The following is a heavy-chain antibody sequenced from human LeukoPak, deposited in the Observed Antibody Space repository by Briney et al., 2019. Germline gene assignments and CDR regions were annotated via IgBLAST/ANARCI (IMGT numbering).Heavy chain of an antibody. CDR1: GFTFSSYA. CDR3: AKDLVTGSLDY. J-gene: IGHJ4*02. V-gene: IGHV3-23*01. Sequence: GGSLRLSCAASGFTFSSYAMTWVRQAPGKGLEGVSSISSSGGSTYYADSVRGRFTISRDNSKNTLYLQMNSLRAEDTAIYYCAKDLVTGSLDYWGQGTLVTVSS. CDR2: ISSSGGST. D-gene: IGHD3-10*01.